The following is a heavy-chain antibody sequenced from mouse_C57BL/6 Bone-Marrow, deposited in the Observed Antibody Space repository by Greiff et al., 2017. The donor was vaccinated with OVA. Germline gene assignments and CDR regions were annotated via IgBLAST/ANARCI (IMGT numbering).Heavy chain of an antibody. V-gene: IGHV1-9*01. CDR2: ILPGSGST. D-gene: IGHD2-1*01. CDR1: GYTFTGYW. CDR3: ARSTMVWGRGNAMDY. Sequence: QVQLQQSGAELMKPGASVKLSCKATGYTFTGYWIEWVKQRPGHGLEWIGEILPGSGSTNYNEKFKGKATFTADTSSNTAYMQLSSLTTEDSANYYWARSTMVWGRGNAMDYWGQGTSVTVSS. J-gene: IGHJ4*01.